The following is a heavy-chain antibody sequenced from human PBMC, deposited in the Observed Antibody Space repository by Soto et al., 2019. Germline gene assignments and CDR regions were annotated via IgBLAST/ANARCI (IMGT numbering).Heavy chain of an antibody. V-gene: IGHV1-69*10. Sequence: GASVKVSCKASGGTFSSYAISWVRQAPGQGLEWMGGINPIVGSTSYAQKFQGRVTMTRDTSTSTAYMELSSLRSEDTAVYYCARDGGKGCNSTSCNQLYYYYGMDVWGQGTTVTVSS. D-gene: IGHD2-2*01. CDR3: ARDGGKGCNSTSCNQLYYYYGMDV. CDR1: GGTFSSYA. J-gene: IGHJ6*02. CDR2: INPIVGST.